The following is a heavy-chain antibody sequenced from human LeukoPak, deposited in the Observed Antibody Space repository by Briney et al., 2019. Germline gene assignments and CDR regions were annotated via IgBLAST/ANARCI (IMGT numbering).Heavy chain of an antibody. D-gene: IGHD3-9*01. J-gene: IGHJ4*02. V-gene: IGHV4-59*08. CDR2: IYYSGST. CDR3: ARQRDDILTGYYNFDY. CDR1: GGSISSYY. Sequence: SETLSLTCTVSGGSISSYYWSWIRQPPGKGLEWIGYIYYSGSTNYNPSLKSRVTISVDTSRNQFSLKLSSVTAADTAVYYCARQRDDILTGYYNFDYWGQGTLVTVSS.